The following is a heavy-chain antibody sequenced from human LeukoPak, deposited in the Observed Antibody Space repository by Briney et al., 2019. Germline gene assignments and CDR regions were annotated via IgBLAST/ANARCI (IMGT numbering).Heavy chain of an antibody. CDR2: IKTDGSST. CDR3: ARVSTITIFGVVTPGAFDM. V-gene: IGHV3-74*01. CDR1: GFTFSSSW. Sequence: GGSLRLSCAASGFTFSSSWMHWVRQAPGKGLVWVSRIKTDGSSTSYADSVKGRFTISRDNAKNTLYLEMNSLRAEDTAVYYCARVSTITIFGVVTPGAFDMWGQGTMVTVSS. J-gene: IGHJ3*02. D-gene: IGHD3-3*01.